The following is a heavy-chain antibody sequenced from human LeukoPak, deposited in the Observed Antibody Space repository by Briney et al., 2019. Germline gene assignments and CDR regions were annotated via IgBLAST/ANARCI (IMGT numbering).Heavy chain of an antibody. CDR1: GYSFTSYE. J-gene: IGHJ4*02. Sequence: ASVKVSCKASGYSFTSYEINWVRQAPGQGLEWMGWMNPNSGNAGYAQKFQGRVTMTRDTSTSTVYMELSSLRSEDTAVYYCARGRAQWELGVVLEPDIDYWGQGTLVTVSS. V-gene: IGHV1-8*01. CDR2: MNPNSGNA. CDR3: ARGRAQWELGVVLEPDIDY. D-gene: IGHD1-26*01.